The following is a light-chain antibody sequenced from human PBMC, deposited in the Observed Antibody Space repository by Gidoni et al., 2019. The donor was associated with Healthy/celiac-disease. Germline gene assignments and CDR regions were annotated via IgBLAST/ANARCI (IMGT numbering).Light chain of an antibody. Sequence: DIHMTQSPSSLSASVGDRVTITCRASKGISNYLAWYQQKPGKVPKLLIYAASTLQSGVPSRFSGSGSGTDFTLTISSLQPEDVATYYCQKYNSAPLTFGGGTKVEIK. V-gene: IGKV1-27*01. CDR3: QKYNSAPLT. J-gene: IGKJ4*01. CDR2: AAS. CDR1: KGISNY.